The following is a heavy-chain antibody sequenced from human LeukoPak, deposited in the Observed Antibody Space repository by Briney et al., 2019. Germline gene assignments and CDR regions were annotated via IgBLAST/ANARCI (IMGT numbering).Heavy chain of an antibody. V-gene: IGHV3-23*01. J-gene: IGHJ4*02. CDR2: TSGSDDST. CDR1: GVTFNTYA. D-gene: IGHD6-19*01. CDR3: TKDLMTGFSSGWYFGY. Sequence: PGGSLRLSCAASGVTFNTYAMSWVRQAPGKGLEWVAVTSGSDDSTHYADSVKGRFTISRDNSKNSLYLQMNSLTAEDTAVYYCTKDLMTGFSSGWYFGYWGQGTLVTVSS.